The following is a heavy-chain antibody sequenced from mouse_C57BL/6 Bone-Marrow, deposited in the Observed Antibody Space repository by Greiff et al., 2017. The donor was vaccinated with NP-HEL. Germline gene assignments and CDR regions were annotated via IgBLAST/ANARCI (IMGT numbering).Heavy chain of an antibody. Sequence: VQLQQSGAELVRPGASVKLSCKASGYTFTDYYINWVKQRPGQGLEWIARIYPGSGNTYYNEKFKGKATLTAEKSSSTAYMQLSSLTSEDSAVYFCASSHVDGYYAMDYWGQGTSVTVSS. D-gene: IGHD2-3*01. V-gene: IGHV1-76*01. CDR2: IYPGSGNT. CDR3: ASSHVDGYYAMDY. CDR1: GYTFTDYY. J-gene: IGHJ4*01.